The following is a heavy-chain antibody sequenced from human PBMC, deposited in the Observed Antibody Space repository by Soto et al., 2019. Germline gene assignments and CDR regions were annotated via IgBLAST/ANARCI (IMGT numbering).Heavy chain of an antibody. CDR2: ITVGSSHI. CDR3: SRSPEVGVRGAY. D-gene: IGHD3-16*01. Sequence: GGSLRLSCTGSGFPFSAYNINWVRQAPGKGLEWVSSITVGSSHIYQPNSMKGRFTISRDDAKNSVYLQIDSLRDEDTALYYCSRSPEVGVRGAYWGQGTLVTVSP. V-gene: IGHV3-21*01. J-gene: IGHJ4*02. CDR1: GFPFSAYN.